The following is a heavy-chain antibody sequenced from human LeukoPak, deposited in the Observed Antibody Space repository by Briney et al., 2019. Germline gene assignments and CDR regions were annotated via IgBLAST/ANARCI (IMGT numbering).Heavy chain of an antibody. D-gene: IGHD6-19*01. CDR2: VFYSEST. CDR3: AREGSGWDPFDY. V-gene: IGHV4-59*01. J-gene: IGHJ4*02. Sequence: KPSETLSLTCTVSGGSISTYYWSWIRQPPEKGLEWIGYVFYSESTNYNPSLESRVTISLDTSKNQFSLKLSSVTAADTAVYYCAREGSGWDPFDYWGRGTLVTVSS. CDR1: GGSISTYY.